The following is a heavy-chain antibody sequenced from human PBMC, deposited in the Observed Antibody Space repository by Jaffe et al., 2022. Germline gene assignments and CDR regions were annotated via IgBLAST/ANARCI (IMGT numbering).Heavy chain of an antibody. CDR2: IRSKAYGGTT. D-gene: IGHD3-22*01. CDR1: GFTFGDYA. J-gene: IGHJ3*02. V-gene: IGHV3-49*04. Sequence: EVQLVESGGGLVQPGRSLRLSCTASGFTFGDYAMSWVRQAPGKGLEWVGFIRSKAYGGTTEYAASVKGRFTISRDDSKSIAYLQMNSLKTEDTAVYYCTRDEGYYDSSGAPLGAFDIWGQGTMVTVSS. CDR3: TRDEGYYDSSGAPLGAFDI.